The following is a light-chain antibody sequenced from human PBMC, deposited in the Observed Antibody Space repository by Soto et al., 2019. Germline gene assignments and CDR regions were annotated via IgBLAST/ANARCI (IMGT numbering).Light chain of an antibody. CDR2: WAS. CDR3: QQYFSFPCT. V-gene: IGKV4-1*01. Sequence: DIVMTQSPDSLAVSLGERATINCKSSQSVLYSSNNKNYLAWYQQRPGQPPNLLIYWASTRESGVPDRFSGSGSGTDFTLTISSLQAEDGAIYYCQQYFSFPCTFGQGTKVEIK. CDR1: QSVLYSSNNKNY. J-gene: IGKJ1*01.